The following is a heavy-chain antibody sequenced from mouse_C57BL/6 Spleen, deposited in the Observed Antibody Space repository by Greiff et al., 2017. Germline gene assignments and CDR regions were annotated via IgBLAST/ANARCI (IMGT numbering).Heavy chain of an antibody. V-gene: IGHV1-18*01. CDR1: GYTFTDYN. CDR2: INPNNGGT. Sequence: EVKVVESGPELVKPGASVKIPCKASGYTFTDYNMDWVKQSHGKSLEWIGDINPNNGGTIYNQKFKGKATLTVDKSSSTAYMELRSLTSEDTAVYYCARWDLLLRDWYFDVWGTGTTVTVSS. J-gene: IGHJ1*03. CDR3: ARWDLLLRDWYFDV. D-gene: IGHD1-1*01.